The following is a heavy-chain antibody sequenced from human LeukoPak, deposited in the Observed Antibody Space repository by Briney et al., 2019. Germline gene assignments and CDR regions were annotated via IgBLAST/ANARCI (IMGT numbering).Heavy chain of an antibody. J-gene: IGHJ5*02. V-gene: IGHV3-21*01. CDR2: ISGTSSYI. CDR1: GFTFSTYS. D-gene: IGHD1-26*01. CDR3: ARDIMGATARGWFDP. Sequence: GGSLRLSCAASGFTFSTYSMNWVRQAPGKGLEWVSSISGTSSYIYYADSVKGRFTISRDNAKNSLSLQMNSLRAEDTAVYYCARDIMGATARGWFDPWGQGTLVAVSS.